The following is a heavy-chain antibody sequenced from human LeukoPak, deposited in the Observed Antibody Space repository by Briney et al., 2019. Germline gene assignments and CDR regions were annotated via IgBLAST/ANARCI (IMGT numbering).Heavy chain of an antibody. V-gene: IGHV1-3*01. CDR1: GYTFTSYA. J-gene: IGHJ4*02. D-gene: IGHD6-13*01. Sequence: GASVKVSCKASGYTFTSYAMHWVRQAPGQRLEWMGWINAGNGNTKYSQKFQGRVTITRDTSASTAYMELSSLRSEDTAVCYCARVGQQLGNDYWGQGTLVTVSS. CDR3: ARVGQQLGNDY. CDR2: INAGNGNT.